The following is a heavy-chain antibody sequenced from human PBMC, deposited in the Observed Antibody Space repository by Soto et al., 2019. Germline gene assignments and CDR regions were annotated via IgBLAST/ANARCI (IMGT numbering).Heavy chain of an antibody. J-gene: IGHJ6*02. D-gene: IGHD3-10*01. CDR2: ISYDGRNK. Sequence: PGGSLRLSXAASGFTFSSYDIHWVRQAPGKGLEWVAVISYDGRNKYYADSVKGRFTISRDNSKNTLFLQMNSLRAEDTAVYFCAKNHLIRGVIISGLDVWGQGTTVTVSS. CDR1: GFTFSSYD. CDR3: AKNHLIRGVIISGLDV. V-gene: IGHV3-30*18.